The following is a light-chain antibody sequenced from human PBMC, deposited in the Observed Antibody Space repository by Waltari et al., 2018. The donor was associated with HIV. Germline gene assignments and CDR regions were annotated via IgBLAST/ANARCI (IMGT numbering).Light chain of an antibody. CDR2: AAS. J-gene: IGKJ1*01. Sequence: DIQLTQSPSFLSASVGDRVTITCRASQGISSSLAWYQQKPGKAPNLLIYAASTLQSGVPSRFSGSGSETEFTLTSSSLQPEDFATYYCQQLSSYPLTFGQGTKVEIK. CDR1: QGISSS. V-gene: IGKV1-9*01. CDR3: QQLSSYPLT.